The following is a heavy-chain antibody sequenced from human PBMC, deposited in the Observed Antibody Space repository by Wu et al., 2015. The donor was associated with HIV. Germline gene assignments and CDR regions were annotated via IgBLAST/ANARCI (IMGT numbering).Heavy chain of an antibody. CDR3: ASRIASAGRPFDN. Sequence: QVQLVQSGGEVKKPGASVKVSCKASGYSFVRYSLNWVRQAPGQGLEWMGWIGVSNGNTIYAQKFQGRVIMTTDKPTSTVYMELKSLTSDDTAIFYXASRIASAGRPFDNWGQGTLVTVSS. J-gene: IGHJ4*02. V-gene: IGHV1-18*01. D-gene: IGHD6-13*01. CDR1: GYSFVRYS. CDR2: IGVSNGNT.